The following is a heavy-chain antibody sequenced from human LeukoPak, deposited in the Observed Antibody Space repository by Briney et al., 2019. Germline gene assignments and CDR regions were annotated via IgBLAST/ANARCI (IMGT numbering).Heavy chain of an antibody. Sequence: PSETLSLTCTVSGGSISSGSYYWSWIRQPAGKGLEWIGRIYTSGSTNYNPSLKSRATISVDTSKNQFSLKLSSVTAADMAVYYCARVGITMIVVLWGQGTLVTVSS. D-gene: IGHD3-22*01. J-gene: IGHJ4*02. CDR2: IYTSGST. V-gene: IGHV4-61*02. CDR3: ARVGITMIVVL. CDR1: GGSISSGSYY.